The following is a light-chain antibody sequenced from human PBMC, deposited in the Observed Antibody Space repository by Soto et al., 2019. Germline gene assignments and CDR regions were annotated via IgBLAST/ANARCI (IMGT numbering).Light chain of an antibody. V-gene: IGKV3-20*01. Sequence: EIVLTQSPGTLSLSPGERATLSCRASQSVSSSYLAWYQQKPGQAPRLLIYGASSRATGIPDRFSGSGSGTDFTLTISRLEPEDFAVYYCHQSGSSRGTFGQGTKVEIK. CDR3: HQSGSSRGT. CDR2: GAS. J-gene: IGKJ1*01. CDR1: QSVSSSY.